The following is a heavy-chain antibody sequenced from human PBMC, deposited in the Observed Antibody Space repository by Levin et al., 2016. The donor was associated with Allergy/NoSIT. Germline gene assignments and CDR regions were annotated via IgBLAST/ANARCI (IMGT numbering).Heavy chain of an antibody. D-gene: IGHD6-13*01. Sequence: GGSLRLSCAASGFTFSSFAMSWVRQAPGKGLQWVSVISGSGDTAYYADSVKGRFTISRDNSKNTLYLQMNSLRAEDTAVYYCAKGYEGSSWYSFFDYWDQGALVTVSS. CDR3: AKGYEGSSWYSFFDY. J-gene: IGHJ4*02. V-gene: IGHV3-23*01. CDR1: GFTFSSFA. CDR2: ISGSGDTA.